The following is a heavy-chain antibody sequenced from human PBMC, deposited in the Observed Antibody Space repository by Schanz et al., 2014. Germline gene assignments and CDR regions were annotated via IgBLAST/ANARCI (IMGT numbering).Heavy chain of an antibody. Sequence: EVQLVESGGGLVQPGGSLRLSCAASGFSFNNYWMTWFRQAPGKGLEWVANTIHDGSEKFYVDSVKGRFTISRDNAKNTLYLQMNSLRAEDTAVYYCVRDTDYHFDYWGQGTLVTVSS. CDR1: GFSFNNYW. V-gene: IGHV3-7*01. D-gene: IGHD4-17*01. J-gene: IGHJ4*02. CDR3: VRDTDYHFDY. CDR2: TIHDGSEK.